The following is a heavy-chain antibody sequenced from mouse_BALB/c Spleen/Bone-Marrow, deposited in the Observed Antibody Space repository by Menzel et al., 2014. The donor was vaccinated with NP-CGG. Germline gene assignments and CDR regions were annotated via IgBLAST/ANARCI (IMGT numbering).Heavy chain of an antibody. J-gene: IGHJ4*01. D-gene: IGHD2-4*01. CDR3: SRWDYANAMDY. V-gene: IGHV1S135*01. CDR2: IDPYNGGT. Sequence: EVKLMESGPELVKPGASVKVSCKASGYSFTDYNMYWVKQSHGKGLEWIGYIDPYNGGTNYNQKFKGKATLTVDKSSSTAFIHLNSLTSEDSAVYYCSRWDYANAMDYWGQGTSVTVSS. CDR1: GYSFTDYN.